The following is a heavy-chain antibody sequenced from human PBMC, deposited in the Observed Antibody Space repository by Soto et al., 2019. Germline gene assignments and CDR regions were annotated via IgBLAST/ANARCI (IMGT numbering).Heavy chain of an antibody. Sequence: VQLVESGGGVVQPGGSLRLSCEASGFTFSNFWMSWVRHAPGKGLEWVANIKQDGSEKTYVESVKYRFIISRDNAKKSLTLQMNSLIDQDRDFYDCANKTLTTVEDYWGQGARVTVAS. CDR2: IKQDGSEK. J-gene: IGHJ4*02. CDR3: ANKTLTTVEDY. V-gene: IGHV3-7*03. CDR1: GFTFSNFW. D-gene: IGHD4-17*01.